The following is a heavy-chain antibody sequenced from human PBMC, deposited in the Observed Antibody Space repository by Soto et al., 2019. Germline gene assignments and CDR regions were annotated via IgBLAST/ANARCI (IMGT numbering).Heavy chain of an antibody. D-gene: IGHD2-21*02. CDR3: ARAGHYGDDDAFDM. CDR1: GYTFTNYA. V-gene: IGHV1-18*04. CDR2: ISAYNGNR. Sequence: QVQLVQSGAEVKKPGASVKVSCRASGYTFTNYAVNWVRQAPGQGPEWMGWISAYNGNRNYAQKFQGRVSMTTDTSTSTAYMELRSLRSDDSAVYYCARAGHYGDDDAFDMWGLATMVIVSS. J-gene: IGHJ3*02.